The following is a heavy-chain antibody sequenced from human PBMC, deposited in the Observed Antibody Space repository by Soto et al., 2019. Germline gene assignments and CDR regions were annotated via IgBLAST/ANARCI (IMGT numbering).Heavy chain of an antibody. Sequence: EVQLVESGGGLVQPGRSLRLSCAASGCPFSTYWMNWVRHAPGKGLVWVSRLSSDGSSTSYADSVKGRFTISRDNAKNTLYLQMNSLRGEDTAVYYCASDRPAVAGTGLNYWGQGTLVTVSS. D-gene: IGHD6-19*01. CDR3: ASDRPAVAGTGLNY. V-gene: IGHV3-74*01. CDR2: LSSDGSST. J-gene: IGHJ4*02. CDR1: GCPFSTYW.